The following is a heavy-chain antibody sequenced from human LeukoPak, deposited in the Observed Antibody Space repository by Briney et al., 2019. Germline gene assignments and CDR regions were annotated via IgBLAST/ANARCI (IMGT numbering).Heavy chain of an antibody. CDR2: ISGSGGST. D-gene: IGHD5-24*01. CDR1: GGSISSSSYY. J-gene: IGHJ4*02. V-gene: IGHV3-23*01. CDR3: AKDADTDGYILCWSY. Sequence: ETLSLTCTVSGGSISSSSYYWGWVRQAPGKGLEWVSAISGSGGSTYYADSVKGRFTISRDNSKNTLYLQMNSLRAEDTAVYYCAKDADTDGYILCWSYWGQGTLVTVSS.